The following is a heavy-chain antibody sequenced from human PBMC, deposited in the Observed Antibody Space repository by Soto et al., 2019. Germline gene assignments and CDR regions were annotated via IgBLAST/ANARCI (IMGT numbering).Heavy chain of an antibody. CDR2: ISHSGNT. CDR3: ARGHLPGGNSFYFDY. V-gene: IGHV4-34*02. Sequence: QVQLQQWGEGLLKPSETLSLTCVVSGGSFSGNYWTWIRQPPGKGLEWIGEISHSGNTNYNPSLKSRVTISVDTSKNQFSLTLSSVTAADTAEYYCARGHLPGGNSFYFDYWGQGSRVTVSS. CDR1: GGSFSGNY. D-gene: IGHD4-4*01. J-gene: IGHJ4*02.